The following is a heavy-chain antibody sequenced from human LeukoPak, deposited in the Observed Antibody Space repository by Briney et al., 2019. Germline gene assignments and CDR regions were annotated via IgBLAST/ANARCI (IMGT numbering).Heavy chain of an antibody. V-gene: IGHV3-48*03. Sequence: GGSLRLSCAATGFNFSSSEMNWVRRAPGKRLEWISYISSGGTIYYAHPVKGRFTISRDNAKNSLYLQMNSLRAEDTATYHCVTGRRQYYNDIDYWGQGSLVTVSS. D-gene: IGHD2/OR15-2a*01. CDR1: GFNFSSSE. CDR2: ISSGGTI. CDR3: VTGRRQYYNDIDY. J-gene: IGHJ4*02.